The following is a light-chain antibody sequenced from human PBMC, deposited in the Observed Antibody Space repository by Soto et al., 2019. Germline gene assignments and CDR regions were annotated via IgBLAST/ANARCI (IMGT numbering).Light chain of an antibody. CDR3: QKYDSVPT. CDR1: QSISSY. CDR2: AAS. V-gene: IGKV1-27*01. Sequence: DIQMTQSPSSLSASVGDRVTITCRASQSISSYLAWYQQKPGKVPRLLIRAASTLLSGVPSRFSGSGSGTDFTLTISSLQPEDVATYYCQKYDSVPTFGPGTKVDIK. J-gene: IGKJ1*01.